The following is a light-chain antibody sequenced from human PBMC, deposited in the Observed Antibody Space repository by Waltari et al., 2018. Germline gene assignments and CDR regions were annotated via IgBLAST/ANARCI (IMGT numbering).Light chain of an antibody. J-gene: IGKJ1*01. CDR2: ATS. CDR1: QDIGHY. CDR3: QHHVRLPAT. Sequence: IVLTQSPGTLSLSPGGRATLSCRASQDIGHYLAWYQQKPGQAPRLLIYATSTRAAGIPDRFSGSGSGADFSLTITRLEPEDFAMYYCQHHVRLPATFGQGTKV. V-gene: IGKV3-20*01.